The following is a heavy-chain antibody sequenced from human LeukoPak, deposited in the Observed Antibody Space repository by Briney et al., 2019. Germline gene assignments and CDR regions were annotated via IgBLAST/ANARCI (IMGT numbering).Heavy chain of an antibody. CDR2: INPNSGGT. J-gene: IGHJ3*02. Sequence: ASVKVPCKASGYTFTGYYMHWVRQAPGQGLEWMGWINPNSGGTNYAQKFQGRVTMTRDTSISTAYMELSRLRSDDTAVYYCARPKYSTAWYDDAFDIWGQGTMVTVSS. V-gene: IGHV1-2*02. D-gene: IGHD6-19*01. CDR1: GYTFTGYY. CDR3: ARPKYSTAWYDDAFDI.